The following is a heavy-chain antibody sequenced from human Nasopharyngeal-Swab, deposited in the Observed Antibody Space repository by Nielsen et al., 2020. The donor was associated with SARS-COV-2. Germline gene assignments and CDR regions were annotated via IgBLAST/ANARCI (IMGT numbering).Heavy chain of an antibody. J-gene: IGHJ4*02. CDR3: AKVNGYHRDNGDFEY. Sequence: GESLKISCAVSGFSFSDSAMTWVRQAAGKGLEWVSSISSSGGRTYYAESVRGRFTISRDNSKNTVYLQMGGLGAEDTAVYYCAKVNGYHRDNGDFEYWGQGTLVTVAS. D-gene: IGHD5-24*01. CDR2: ISSSGGRT. CDR1: GFSFSDSA. V-gene: IGHV3-23*01.